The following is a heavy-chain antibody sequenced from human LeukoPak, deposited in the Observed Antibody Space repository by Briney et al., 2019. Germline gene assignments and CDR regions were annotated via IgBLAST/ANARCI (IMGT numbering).Heavy chain of an antibody. CDR1: GFTFDDYA. Sequence: GGSLRLSCAASGFTFDDYAMHWVRQAPGKGLEWVSGISWNSGSIYYADSVKGRFTISRDNAKNSLYLQMSSLRAEDTAVYYCARLHQTYYYDSSGYFPVDYWGQGTLVTVSS. CDR3: ARLHQTYYYDSSGYFPVDY. D-gene: IGHD3-22*01. CDR2: ISWNSGSI. J-gene: IGHJ4*02. V-gene: IGHV3-9*01.